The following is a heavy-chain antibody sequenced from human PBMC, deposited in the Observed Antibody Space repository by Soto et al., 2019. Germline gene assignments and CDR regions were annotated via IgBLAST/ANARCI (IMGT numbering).Heavy chain of an antibody. D-gene: IGHD2-8*02. CDR2: INPDSGAT. J-gene: IGHJ4*02. V-gene: IGHV1-2*02. Sequence: HEHLVQSGAEVKRPGASLKVSCKAAGYSFTGYYIHWVRQAPGQGLEWLGWINPDSGATNYAQNFQGRVTLTSDTSLSTASMDLPSLTSDDTAVYYCARGDYGTGGYPFPYFDYWGQGTLVIVSS. CDR1: GYSFTGYY. CDR3: ARGDYGTGGYPFPYFDY.